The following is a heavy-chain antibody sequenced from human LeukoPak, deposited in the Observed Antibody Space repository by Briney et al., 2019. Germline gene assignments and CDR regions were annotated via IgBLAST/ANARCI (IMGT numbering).Heavy chain of an antibody. CDR1: GFTVSSNY. D-gene: IGHD1-1*01. V-gene: IGHV3-66*02. CDR2: IYSGGST. Sequence: PGGSLRLSCAASGFTVSSNYMSWVRQAPGKGLEWVSVIYSGGSTYYADSVKGRFTIPRDNSKNTVYLQMNSLRTEDTAVYYCARERSWNGPLDYWGQGTLVTVSS. J-gene: IGHJ4*02. CDR3: ARERSWNGPLDY.